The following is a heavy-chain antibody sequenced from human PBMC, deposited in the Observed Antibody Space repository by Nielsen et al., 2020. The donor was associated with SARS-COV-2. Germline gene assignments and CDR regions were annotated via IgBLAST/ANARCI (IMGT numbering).Heavy chain of an antibody. J-gene: IGHJ4*02. CDR3: ARGKGGNSGD. V-gene: IGHV3-48*01. CDR2: ISSSSSTI. D-gene: IGHD4-23*01. CDR1: GFTFSSYS. Sequence: GGSLRLSCAASGFTFSSYSMNWVRQAPGKGLEWVSYISSSSSTIYYADSVKGRFTISRDNSKNTLYLQMNSLRAEDTAVYYCARGKGGNSGDWGQGTLVTVSS.